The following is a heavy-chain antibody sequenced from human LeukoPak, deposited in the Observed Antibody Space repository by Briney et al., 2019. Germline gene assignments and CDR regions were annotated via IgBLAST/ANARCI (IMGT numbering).Heavy chain of an antibody. J-gene: IGHJ6*02. CDR3: VRVPRGYTPNANYYYYGMDV. D-gene: IGHD5-12*01. CDR2: IIPNIGIV. V-gene: IGHV1-69*04. CDR1: GGTFSRYA. Sequence: SVKVSCKASGGTFSRYAISWVRQAPGQGLEWMGRIIPNIGIVNYAQKFLGRVTITADKSTSTAYMELSRRRSEDTAVNYCVRVPRGYTPNANYYYYGMDVWGQGTTVTVSS.